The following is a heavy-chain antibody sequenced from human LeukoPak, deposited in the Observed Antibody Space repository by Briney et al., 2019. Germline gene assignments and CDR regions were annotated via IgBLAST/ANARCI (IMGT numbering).Heavy chain of an antibody. CDR1: GFTFNRFW. D-gene: IGHD6-19*01. CDR2: IISDGSST. V-gene: IGHV3-74*01. J-gene: IGHJ3*02. Sequence: GGSQRLSCAASGFTFNRFWMHWVRQAPGKGLVWVSRIISDGSSTNYADSVKGRFTISRDNAKNTLYLQMNSLRAEDTALYYCAREDVDITVATSGAFDIWGQGTMITVSS. CDR3: AREDVDITVATSGAFDI.